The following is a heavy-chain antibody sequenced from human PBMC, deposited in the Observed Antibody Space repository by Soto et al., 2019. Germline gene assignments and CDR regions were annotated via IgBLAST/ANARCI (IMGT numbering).Heavy chain of an antibody. CDR3: ARGGHVVVVTAAFDY. Sequence: GASVKVSCKASGYTFTGYYMHWVRQAPGQGLEWMGTINPSGGHTTYSQNFLGRVTMTRDTSTSTLYMELTSLTSDDTAVYYCARGGHVVVVTAAFDYWGQGTLVTVSS. CDR1: GYTFTGYY. CDR2: INPSGGHT. V-gene: IGHV1-46*01. J-gene: IGHJ4*02. D-gene: IGHD2-21*02.